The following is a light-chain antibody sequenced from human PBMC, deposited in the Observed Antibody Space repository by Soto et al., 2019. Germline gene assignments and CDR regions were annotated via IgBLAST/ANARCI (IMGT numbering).Light chain of an antibody. J-gene: IGKJ3*01. CDR3: QKYNRVPHT. Sequence: DIQMTQSPSSLSASVGDRVTITCRASQNIKKYLAWYQQKPGKVPKLLIYGASTLQAGVPSRFSGSGSGTEFTLTINSLQPEDVATYYCQKYNRVPHTFGPGTKVDIK. CDR1: QNIKKY. V-gene: IGKV1-27*01. CDR2: GAS.